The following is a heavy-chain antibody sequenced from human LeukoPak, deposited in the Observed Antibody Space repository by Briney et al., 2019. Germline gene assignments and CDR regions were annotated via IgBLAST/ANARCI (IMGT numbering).Heavy chain of an antibody. CDR2: ISGTDGST. V-gene: IGHV3-23*01. Sequence: PGGSLRLSCAASGFTFSTYAMSWVRQAPGKGLQWVSAISGTDGSTYYAGSVEGRFTLPRDNSKNMLYLQMNSLRVEDTAVYYCVKERGYSSSSFDSWGQGTLVTVSS. CDR3: VKERGYSSSSFDS. CDR1: GFTFSTYA. D-gene: IGHD6-6*01. J-gene: IGHJ4*02.